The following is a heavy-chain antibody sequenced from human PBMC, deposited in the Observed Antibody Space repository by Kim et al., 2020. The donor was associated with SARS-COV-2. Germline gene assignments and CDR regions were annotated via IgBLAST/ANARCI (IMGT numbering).Heavy chain of an antibody. D-gene: IGHD1-1*01. CDR2: INPSGGST. Sequence: ASVKVSCKASGYTFTSYYMHWVRRAPGQGLEWMGIINPSGGSTSYAQKFQGRVTMTRDTSTSTVYMELSSLRSEDTAVYYCARSLGAYNWNDEWSPDYWGQGTLVTVSS. CDR1: GYTFTSYY. V-gene: IGHV1-46*01. J-gene: IGHJ4*02. CDR3: ARSLGAYNWNDEWSPDY.